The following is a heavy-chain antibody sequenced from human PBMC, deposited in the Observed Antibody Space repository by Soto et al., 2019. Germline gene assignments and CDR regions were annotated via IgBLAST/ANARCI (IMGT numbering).Heavy chain of an antibody. Sequence: GGSLRLSCAASGFPFSSYAMSWVRQAPGKGLEWVSAISGSGGSTYYADSVKGRFTISRDNSTNTLYLQMNSLRAEDTAVYYCAARWDPRDYWGQGTLVTVSS. CDR1: GFPFSSYA. CDR3: AARWDPRDY. V-gene: IGHV3-23*01. D-gene: IGHD1-26*01. CDR2: ISGSGGST. J-gene: IGHJ4*02.